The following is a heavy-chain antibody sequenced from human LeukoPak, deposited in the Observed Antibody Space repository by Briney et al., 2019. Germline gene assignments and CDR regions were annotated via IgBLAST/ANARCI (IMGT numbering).Heavy chain of an antibody. J-gene: IGHJ3*02. CDR3: AKSPFRYDSSGNAFDI. V-gene: IGHV3-9*03. CDR1: GFTFDDYA. CDR2: ISWNSGSI. Sequence: PGRSLRLSCAASGFTFDDYAMHWVRQAPGKGLEWVSGISWNSGSIGYADSVKGRFTISRDNAKNSLYLQMNSLRAEDMALYYCAKSPFRYDSSGNAFDIRGQGTMVTVSS. D-gene: IGHD3-22*01.